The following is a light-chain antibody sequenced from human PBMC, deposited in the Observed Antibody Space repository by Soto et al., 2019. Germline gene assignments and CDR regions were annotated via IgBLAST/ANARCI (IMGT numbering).Light chain of an antibody. J-gene: IGKJ4*01. CDR2: AAS. CDR3: HQSHSTPQVT. CDR1: QSISSY. V-gene: IGKV1-39*01. Sequence: DIQMTQSPSSLSASVGDRVTITCRASQSISSYLNWYQQKPGKAPKLLIYAASSLQSGVPSRFIGSGAGTDFTLPISSLQPEEVATYYCHQSHSTPQVTFGGGTKVEIK.